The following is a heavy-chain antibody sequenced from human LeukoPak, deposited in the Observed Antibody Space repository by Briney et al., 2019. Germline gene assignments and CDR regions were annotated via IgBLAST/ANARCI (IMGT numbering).Heavy chain of an antibody. V-gene: IGHV4-34*01. CDR3: ARGTRQHTGYSSGFFDY. D-gene: IGHD6-19*01. J-gene: IGHJ4*02. Sequence: SETLSLTCAVYGGSFSGYYWSWIRQPPGKGLEWIGEINHSGSTNYNPSLKSRVTTSVDTSKNQFSLKLSSVTAADTAVYYCARGTRQHTGYSSGFFDYWGQGTLVTVSS. CDR1: GGSFSGYY. CDR2: INHSGST.